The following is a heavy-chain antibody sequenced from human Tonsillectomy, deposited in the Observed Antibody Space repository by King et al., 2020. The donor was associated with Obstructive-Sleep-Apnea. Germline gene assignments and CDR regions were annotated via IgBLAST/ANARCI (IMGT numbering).Heavy chain of an antibody. D-gene: IGHD5-24*01. CDR2: ISAYNGNT. CDR3: ARVGGGYNLDFYYGMDV. Sequence: QLVQSGAEVKKPGASVKVSCKASGYTFTNYGITWVRQAPGQGPEWMGWISAYNGNTNYAQELQGRVTMTTDTSTGPAYMELRSLRSDDTAVYYCARVGGGYNLDFYYGMDVWGQGTTVTVSS. CDR1: GYTFTNYG. J-gene: IGHJ6*02. V-gene: IGHV1-18*01.